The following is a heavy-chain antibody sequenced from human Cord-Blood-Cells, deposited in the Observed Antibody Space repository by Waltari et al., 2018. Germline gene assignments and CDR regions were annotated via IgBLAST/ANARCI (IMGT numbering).Heavy chain of an antibody. CDR3: ASSLYRYSGSYYFDY. CDR1: GGTFSSYA. Sequence: QVQLVQSGAEVKKPGSSVKVSCKASGGTFSSYALSWVRQAPGQGLEWMGGIIPIFGTANYAQKFQGRVTITADESTSTAYMELSSLRSEDTAVYYCASSLYRYSGSYYFDYWGQGTLVTVSS. D-gene: IGHD1-26*01. J-gene: IGHJ4*02. V-gene: IGHV1-69*01. CDR2: IIPIFGTA.